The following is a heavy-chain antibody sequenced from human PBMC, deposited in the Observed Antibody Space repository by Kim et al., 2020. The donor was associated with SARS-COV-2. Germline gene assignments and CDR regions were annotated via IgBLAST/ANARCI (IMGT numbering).Heavy chain of an antibody. CDR1: GGSISSSSYY. D-gene: IGHD3-22*01. V-gene: IGHV4-39*01. Sequence: SETLSLTCTVSGGSISSSSYYWGWIRQPPGKGLEWIGSIYYSGSTYYNPSLKIRVTISVDTSKNQFSLKLSSVTAADTAVYYCARHSPYYYDSSGYYSGAFDIWGQGTMVTVSS. J-gene: IGHJ3*02. CDR2: IYYSGST. CDR3: ARHSPYYYDSSGYYSGAFDI.